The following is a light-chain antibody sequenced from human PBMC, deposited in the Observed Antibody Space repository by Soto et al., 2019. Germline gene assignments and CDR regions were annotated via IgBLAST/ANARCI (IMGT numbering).Light chain of an antibody. J-gene: IGKJ1*01. V-gene: IGKV3-11*01. CDR3: QQRSIWPLT. Sequence: EIVLTQSPATLSLSPGERATLSCRASQSVGNYFAWYQQKPGQAPRLLIYDASNRATGIPARFSGSGSGTDFTLTISSLELEVLVVYSCQQRSIWPLTFGKGTKV. CDR1: QSVGNY. CDR2: DAS.